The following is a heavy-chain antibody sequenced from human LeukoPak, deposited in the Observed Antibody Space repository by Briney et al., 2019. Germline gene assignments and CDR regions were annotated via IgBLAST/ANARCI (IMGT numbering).Heavy chain of an antibody. CDR3: ARATVRSYDFWRKGEHWFDP. Sequence: GASVKVSCKASGGTVNIYDFTWVRQAPGQGLEWVGGIIPLSGKTISAQKFRGRVTITTGESSNTAYMEMSRLKSEDTAVYYCARATVRSYDFWRKGEHWFDPWGQGTLVTVSS. J-gene: IGHJ5*02. V-gene: IGHV1-69*05. D-gene: IGHD3/OR15-3a*01. CDR1: GGTVNIYD. CDR2: IIPLSGKT.